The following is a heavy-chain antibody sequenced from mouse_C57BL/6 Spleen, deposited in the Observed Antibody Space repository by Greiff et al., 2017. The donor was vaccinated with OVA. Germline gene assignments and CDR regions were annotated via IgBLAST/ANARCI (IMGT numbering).Heavy chain of an antibody. J-gene: IGHJ2*01. V-gene: IGHV1-59*01. CDR3: ARGYSNYDFDY. Sequence: QVQLKQPGAELVRPGTSVKLSCKASGYTFTSYWMHWVKQRPGQGLEWIGVIDPSDSYTNYNQKFKGKATLTVDTSSSTAYMQLSSLTSEDSAVYYCARGYSNYDFDYWGQGTTLTVSS. CDR1: GYTFTSYW. CDR2: IDPSDSYT. D-gene: IGHD2-5*01.